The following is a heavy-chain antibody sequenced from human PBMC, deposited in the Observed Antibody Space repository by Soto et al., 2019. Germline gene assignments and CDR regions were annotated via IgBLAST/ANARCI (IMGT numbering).Heavy chain of an antibody. D-gene: IGHD5-18*01. V-gene: IGHV4-39*01. CDR1: GGSINRDDSY. CDR3: ARQAFLGTQRWVIFDS. Sequence: PSETLSLTCTVSGGSINRDDSYWGWIRQAPGKGPEWFGGIYYTGGAYYNPSLKSRVTMSIDLSKNQFSLKLSSVTAADTAIYYWARQAFLGTQRWVIFDSGGKGPLVPVSS. J-gene: IGHJ4*02. CDR2: IYYTGGA.